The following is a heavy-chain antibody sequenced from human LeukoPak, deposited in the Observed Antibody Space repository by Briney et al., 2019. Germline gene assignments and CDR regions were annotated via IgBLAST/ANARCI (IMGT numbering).Heavy chain of an antibody. Sequence: GESLKISCQGFGYSFTSYWIGWVRQMPGKGMEWMGVIYPGDLRVRYNPSFQGQVTISVDKSINTAYLQWVSLRASESAMYYCSGRDLTSNWSFPWGQGTLVTVSS. D-gene: IGHD1-14*01. CDR3: SGRDLTSNWSFP. V-gene: IGHV5-51*01. J-gene: IGHJ5*02. CDR2: IYPGDLRV. CDR1: GYSFTSYW.